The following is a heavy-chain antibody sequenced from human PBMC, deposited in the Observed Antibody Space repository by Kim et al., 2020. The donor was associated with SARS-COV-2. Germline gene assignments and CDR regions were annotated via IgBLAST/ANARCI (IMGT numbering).Heavy chain of an antibody. J-gene: IGHJ4*02. V-gene: IGHV4-30-4*01. D-gene: IGHD1-26*01. CDR1: GDSISSGHYF. CDR2: IYSSGTT. CDR3: VRGLEESGTYATFDY. Sequence: SETLSLTCTVSGDSISSGHYFWNWIRQPPGKGLEWIVYIYSSGTTHNNPSRKSRVTISADRPKNKLFLKLTSVTASDTAVYYCVRGLEESGTYATFDYWGQGTLVSVSS.